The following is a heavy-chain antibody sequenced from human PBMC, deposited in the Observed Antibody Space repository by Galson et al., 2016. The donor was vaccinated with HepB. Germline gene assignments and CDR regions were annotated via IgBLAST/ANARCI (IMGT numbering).Heavy chain of an antibody. Sequence: SLRLSCAASGFAFSLYSMEWVRQAPGKGLEWVAVIQHDAGHKYYADSVKGRFTISRGNSKNTLYLQMNSLRTDDTAVYFCAKDRALELRSGIDYWGHGTLVTVSS. V-gene: IGHV3-30-3*01. D-gene: IGHD1-7*01. J-gene: IGHJ4*01. CDR3: AKDRALELRSGIDY. CDR2: IQHDAGHK. CDR1: GFAFSLYS.